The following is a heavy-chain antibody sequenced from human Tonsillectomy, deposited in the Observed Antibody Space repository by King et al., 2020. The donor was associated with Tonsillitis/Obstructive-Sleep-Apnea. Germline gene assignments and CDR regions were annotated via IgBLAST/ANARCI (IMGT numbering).Heavy chain of an antibody. J-gene: IGHJ6*03. Sequence: VQLVESGGGLVQPGRSLRLSCAASGFTFDDYAMHWVRQAPGKGLEWVSGISWNSGSIGYADSVKGRFTISRDNAKNSLYLQMNSLRAEDTALYYCAKGSHCSSTSCYPYYYYYYMDVWGQGTTVTVSS. CDR2: ISWNSGSI. V-gene: IGHV3-9*01. D-gene: IGHD2-2*01. CDR3: AKGSHCSSTSCYPYYYYYYMDV. CDR1: GFTFDDYA.